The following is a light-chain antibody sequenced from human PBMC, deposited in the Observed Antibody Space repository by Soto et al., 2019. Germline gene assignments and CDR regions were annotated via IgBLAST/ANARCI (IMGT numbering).Light chain of an antibody. V-gene: IGKV3-15*01. CDR3: QHYNNWVGT. J-gene: IGKJ4*01. Sequence: EIVLTQSPGTLSLSPGERATLSCRASQSVSSSYLAWYQQKPGQAPRLLIYGASTRATGIPDRFSGSGSGTEFTLTISSLQSEDFGVYYCQHYNNWVGTFGGGTKVDIK. CDR1: QSVSSSY. CDR2: GAS.